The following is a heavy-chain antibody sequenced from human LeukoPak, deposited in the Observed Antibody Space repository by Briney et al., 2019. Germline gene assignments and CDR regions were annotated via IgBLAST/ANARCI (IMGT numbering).Heavy chain of an antibody. J-gene: IGHJ4*02. CDR2: ISHDGSTK. CDR3: ARVNGPGYGDYVEPFDY. V-gene: IGHV3-30*04. CDR1: GFTFSIYA. D-gene: IGHD4-17*01. Sequence: GGSLRLSCAASGFTFSIYAIHWVRQAPGKGLEWVAVISHDGSTKYYADSVRGRFTISRDNSKNTLYLQMNSLRAEDTAVYYCARVNGPGYGDYVEPFDYWGQGTLVTVSS.